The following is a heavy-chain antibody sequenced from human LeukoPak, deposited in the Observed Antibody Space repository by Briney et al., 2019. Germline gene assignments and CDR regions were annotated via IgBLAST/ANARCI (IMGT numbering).Heavy chain of an antibody. D-gene: IGHD2-15*01. Sequence: SETLSLTCAVYGGSFSGYYWSWIRQPPGKGLEWIGEINHSGSTNYNPSPKSRVTISVDTSKNQFSLKLSSVTAADTAVYYCARVVVVVVAGRWFDPWGQGTLVTVSS. CDR1: GGSFSGYY. V-gene: IGHV4-34*01. J-gene: IGHJ5*02. CDR2: INHSGST. CDR3: ARVVVVVVAGRWFDP.